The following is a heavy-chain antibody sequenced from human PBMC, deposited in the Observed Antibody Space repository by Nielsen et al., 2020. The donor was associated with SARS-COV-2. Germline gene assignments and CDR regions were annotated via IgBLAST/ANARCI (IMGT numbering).Heavy chain of an antibody. D-gene: IGHD3-16*02. CDR3: ARDENYDYVWGSYRYRIPFDY. J-gene: IGHJ4*02. Sequence: ASVKVSCKASGYTFTSYGISWVRQAPGQGLEWMGWISAYNGNTNYAQKLQGRVTMTTDTSTSTAYMELRSLRSDDTAVYYCARDENYDYVWGSYRYRIPFDYWGQGTLVTVSS. V-gene: IGHV1-18*01. CDR2: ISAYNGNT. CDR1: GYTFTSYG.